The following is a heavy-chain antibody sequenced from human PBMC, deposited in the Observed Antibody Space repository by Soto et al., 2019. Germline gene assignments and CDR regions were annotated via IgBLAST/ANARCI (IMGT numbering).Heavy chain of an antibody. CDR3: ARHLFRTIFGLKANWFDP. D-gene: IGHD3-3*01. J-gene: IGHJ5*02. CDR1: GGSISSSSYY. CDR2: IYYSGST. V-gene: IGHV4-39*01. Sequence: QLQLQESGPGLVKPSETLSLTCTVSGGSISSSSYYWGWIRQPPGKGLEWIGSIYYSGSTYYNPSLKSRVTISVDTSKNQFSLKLSSVTAADTAVYYCARHLFRTIFGLKANWFDPWGQGTLVTVSS.